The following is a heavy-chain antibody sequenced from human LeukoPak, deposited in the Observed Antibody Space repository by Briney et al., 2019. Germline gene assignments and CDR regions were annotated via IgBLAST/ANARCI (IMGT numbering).Heavy chain of an antibody. CDR2: IYYSGCT. J-gene: IGHJ6*02. Sequence: PSETLSLTCTVSGGSISSYYWSWIRQPPGKGLEWIGYIYYSGCTNYSPSLKSRVTISVDTSKNQFSLKLSSVTAADTAVYYCARDSGIAVAGIVYYYYGMDVWGQGTTVTVSS. CDR1: GGSISSYY. D-gene: IGHD6-19*01. CDR3: ARDSGIAVAGIVYYYYGMDV. V-gene: IGHV4-59*01.